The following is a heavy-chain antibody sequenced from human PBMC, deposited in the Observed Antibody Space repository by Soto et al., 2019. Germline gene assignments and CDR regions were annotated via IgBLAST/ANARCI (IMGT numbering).Heavy chain of an antibody. J-gene: IGHJ6*02. CDR2: MNPNSGNT. CDR1: GYTFTSYD. CDR3: ARGVVPAAIGAYYYGMDV. Sequence: ASVKVSCKXSGYTFTSYDINWVRQATGQGLEWMGWMNPNSGNTGYAQKFQGRVTMTRNTSISTAYMELSSLRSEDTAVYYCARGVVPAAIGAYYYGMDVWGQGTTVTVSS. D-gene: IGHD2-2*02. V-gene: IGHV1-8*01.